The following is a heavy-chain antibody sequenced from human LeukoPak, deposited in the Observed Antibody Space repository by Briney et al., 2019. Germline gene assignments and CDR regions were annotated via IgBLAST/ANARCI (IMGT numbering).Heavy chain of an antibody. CDR3: GKDLLAMAGTIGS. J-gene: IGHJ4*02. D-gene: IGHD6-19*01. CDR2: ISWNSGSI. Sequence: PGRSLRLSCAASGFTFNDYAMHWVRQAPGKGLEWVSGISWNSGSIGYADSVKGRFTISRDNAKNSLFLQMNSLRPEDTALYYRGKDLLAMAGTIGSWGQGTLVTVSS. CDR1: GFTFNDYA. V-gene: IGHV3-9*01.